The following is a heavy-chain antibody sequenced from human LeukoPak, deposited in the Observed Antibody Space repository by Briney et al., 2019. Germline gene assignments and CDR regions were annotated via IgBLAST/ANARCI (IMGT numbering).Heavy chain of an antibody. CDR1: GFSFSEYA. D-gene: IGHD3-10*01. CDR3: ARGPPYGLRTDYFDY. Sequence: GRSLRLSCAASGFSFSEYAMHWVRQAPGKGLEWVAVLSYDGSETYYKDSVKGRFTISRDNSRNTLYLQMNSLRVEDTAVYYCARGPPYGLRTDYFDYWGQGTLVTVSS. CDR2: LSYDGSET. V-gene: IGHV3-30*04. J-gene: IGHJ4*02.